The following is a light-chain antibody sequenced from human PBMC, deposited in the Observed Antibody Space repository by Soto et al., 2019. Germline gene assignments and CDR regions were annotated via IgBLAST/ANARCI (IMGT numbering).Light chain of an antibody. J-gene: IGKJ5*01. Sequence: EIVMTQSPLSLPVTPGEPASISLMASQGLLHSNGYNYLDWYLQKPGQSPQLLIYLGSNRASGVPDRFSGSGSGTDFTLKISRVEAEDVGVYYCMQALQTPRTFGQGTRLEIK. CDR3: MQALQTPRT. CDR1: QGLLHSNGYNY. CDR2: LGS. V-gene: IGKV2-28*01.